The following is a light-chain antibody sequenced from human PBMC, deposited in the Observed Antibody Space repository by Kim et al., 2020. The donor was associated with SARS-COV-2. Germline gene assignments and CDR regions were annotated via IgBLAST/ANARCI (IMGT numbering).Light chain of an antibody. V-gene: IGKV3-15*01. CDR3: QQYNNWPQT. CDR1: QSFSSN. Sequence: LSPGETATPSAKASQSFSSNLAWYQQKPGQDPRLLIYGASTRATGSPPRFSGSGSGTEFTLTISSLQSEDFAIYYCQQYNNWPQTFGQGTKVDIK. J-gene: IGKJ1*01. CDR2: GAS.